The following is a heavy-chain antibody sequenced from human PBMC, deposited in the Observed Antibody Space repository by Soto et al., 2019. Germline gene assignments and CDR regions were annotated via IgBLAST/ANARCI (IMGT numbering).Heavy chain of an antibody. V-gene: IGHV1-46*01. J-gene: IGHJ6*02. CDR1: GYTFTSFY. Sequence: QMQLVQSGAEVKRPGASVRVSCKSSGYTFTSFYIHWVRQAPGQGLEWMGISNPSGGITNFAHRFQGSVTMTRDMSTNTHYTELSRLTSDDTAVYYCASSPAFSSSWYGIPPDPSHGMDVWGQGTTVTVS. CDR2: SNPSGGIT. D-gene: IGHD6-13*01. CDR3: ASSPAFSSSWYGIPPDPSHGMDV.